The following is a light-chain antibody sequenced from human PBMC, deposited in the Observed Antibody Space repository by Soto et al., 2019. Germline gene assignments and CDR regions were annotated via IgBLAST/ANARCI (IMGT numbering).Light chain of an antibody. J-gene: IGKJ1*01. V-gene: IGKV2-28*01. CDR1: QTLLHSNGYNY. Sequence: DIVMTQSPLSLPVTPGEPASISCRSSQTLLHSNGYNYLDWYLQKPGQSPQLLISLGSDRASGVPDRFSGSGSGTDFTLKISRVEAEDVGVYDCMQSLQTPWTFGQGTNVGIK. CDR2: LGS. CDR3: MQSLQTPWT.